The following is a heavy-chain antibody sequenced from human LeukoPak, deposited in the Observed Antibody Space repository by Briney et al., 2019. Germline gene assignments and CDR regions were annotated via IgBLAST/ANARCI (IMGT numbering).Heavy chain of an antibody. V-gene: IGHV4-39*01. Sequence: SETLSLTCTVSGGSISSSSYYWGWIRQPPRKGLEWIGSIYYSGSTYYNPSLKSRVTISVDTSKNQFSLKLSSVTAADTAVYYCARHERGSWYGANYFDYWGQGTLVTVSS. CDR1: GGSISSSSYY. CDR2: IYYSGST. J-gene: IGHJ4*02. D-gene: IGHD6-13*01. CDR3: ARHERGSWYGANYFDY.